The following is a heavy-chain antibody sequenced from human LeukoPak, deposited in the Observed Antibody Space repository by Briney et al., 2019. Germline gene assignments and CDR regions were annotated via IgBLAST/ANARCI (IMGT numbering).Heavy chain of an antibody. CDR1: GFTFNIYT. Sequence: GGSLRLSCAAPGFTFNIYTMNWVRQSPGKGLEWVSSISSTSSNIYYADSVKGRFTISRDNAKNSLYLQMNSLRAEDTAVYYCARVAGYCDSTSNCYSDYWGQGTLVTVSS. J-gene: IGHJ4*02. CDR3: ARVAGYCDSTSNCYSDY. V-gene: IGHV3-21*01. D-gene: IGHD2-2*01. CDR2: ISSTSSNI.